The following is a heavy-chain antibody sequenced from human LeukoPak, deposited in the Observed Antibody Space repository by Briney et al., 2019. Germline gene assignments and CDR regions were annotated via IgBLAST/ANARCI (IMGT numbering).Heavy chain of an antibody. CDR3: TRHLDGIAAYDY. CDR2: IGSKAFNYAT. CDR1: GFTFSGCA. V-gene: IGHV3-73*01. Sequence: GGSLRLSCAASGFTFSGCAVNWVRQAPGKGLEWVGRIGSKAFNYATVYAESVEGSFTISRDDSKHTAFLQMHTLKTEDTAVYYCTRHLDGIAAYDYWGQGSLVTVSS. D-gene: IGHD6-13*01. J-gene: IGHJ4*02.